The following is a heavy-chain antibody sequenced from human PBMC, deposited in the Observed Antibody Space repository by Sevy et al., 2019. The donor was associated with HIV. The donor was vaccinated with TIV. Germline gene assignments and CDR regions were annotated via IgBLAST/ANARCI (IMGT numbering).Heavy chain of an antibody. CDR3: ARGAPYYFDY. V-gene: IGHV4-30-4*01. CDR2: IYYSGST. Sequence: SETLYLTCTVSGGSISSGDYYWSWIRQPPGKGLEWIGYIYYSGSTYYNPSLKSRVTISVDTSKNQFSLKLSSVTAADTAVYYCARGAPYYFDYWGQGTLVTVSS. J-gene: IGHJ4*02. CDR1: GGSISSGDYY.